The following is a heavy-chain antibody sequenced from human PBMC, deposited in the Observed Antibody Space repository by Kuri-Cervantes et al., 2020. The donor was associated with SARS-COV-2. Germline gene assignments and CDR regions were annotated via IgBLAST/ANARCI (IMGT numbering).Heavy chain of an antibody. CDR3: TRDLVPITTLNFDY. V-gene: IGHV3-15*01. CDR1: GFTFSNAW. CDR2: IKSKTDGGTT. D-gene: IGHD3-3*01. Sequence: GESLKIPCAASGFTFSNAWMSWVRQAPGKGLEWVGRIKSKTDGGTTDYAAPVKGRFTISRDDSKNTLYLQMNSLKTEDTAVYYCTRDLVPITTLNFDYWGQGTLVTVSS. J-gene: IGHJ4*02.